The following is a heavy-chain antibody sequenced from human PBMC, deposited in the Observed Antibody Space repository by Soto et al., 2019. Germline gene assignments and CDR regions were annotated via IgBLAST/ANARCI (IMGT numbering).Heavy chain of an antibody. CDR3: AREFGGSSWYFFDF. J-gene: IGHJ4*02. Sequence: GGSLRLSCAASGFTFSNYWMHWLRQAPGKGLVWVSRINSDGSTTTYADSVKGRFSISRDNAKNTLYVEMNSLRAEDTAVYYCAREFGGSSWYFFDFWGQGTLVTVSS. CDR2: INSDGSTT. CDR1: GFTFSNYW. D-gene: IGHD6-13*01. V-gene: IGHV3-74*01.